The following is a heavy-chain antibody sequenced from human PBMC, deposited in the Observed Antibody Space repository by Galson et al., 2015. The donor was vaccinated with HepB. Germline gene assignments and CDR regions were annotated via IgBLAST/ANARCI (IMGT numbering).Heavy chain of an antibody. J-gene: IGHJ3*02. V-gene: IGHV3-30*18. D-gene: IGHD3-22*01. Sequence: SLRLSCAASRFTFSSYGMHWVRQAPGKGLEWVAVISYDGTNKYHADSVKGRFTISRDNSKNTLYLQMNSLRAEDTAVYYCAKDLYYYDSSGLRGAFDIWGQGTMVTVSS. CDR1: RFTFSSYG. CDR3: AKDLYYYDSSGLRGAFDI. CDR2: ISYDGTNK.